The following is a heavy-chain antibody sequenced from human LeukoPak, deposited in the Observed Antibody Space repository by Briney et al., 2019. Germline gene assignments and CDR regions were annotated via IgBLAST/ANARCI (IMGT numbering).Heavy chain of an antibody. CDR1: GFTFSDCY. V-gene: IGHV3-11*04. J-gene: IGHJ6*04. CDR3: AELGITMIGGV. CDR2: ISSSGSTI. D-gene: IGHD3-10*02. Sequence: PGGSLRLSCAASGFTFSDCYMNCMRQGPGKGLEWVSYISSSGSTIYYADSVKGRFTISRDNAKNSLYLQMNSLRAEDTAVYYCAELGITMIGGVWGKGTTVTISS.